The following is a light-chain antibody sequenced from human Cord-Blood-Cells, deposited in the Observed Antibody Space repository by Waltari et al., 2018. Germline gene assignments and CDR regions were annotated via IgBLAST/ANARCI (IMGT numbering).Light chain of an antibody. CDR2: EVS. Sequence: QSALTQPASLSGSPGQSITISCTGTSSDVGGYNYVSWYQQHAAKAPKLMIYEVSNQPSGVSKRLSGSKSGNTASLTISGLQAEDEADYYCSSYTSSSTRVFGTGTKVTVL. J-gene: IGLJ1*01. CDR3: SSYTSSSTRV. V-gene: IGLV2-14*01. CDR1: SSDVGGYNY.